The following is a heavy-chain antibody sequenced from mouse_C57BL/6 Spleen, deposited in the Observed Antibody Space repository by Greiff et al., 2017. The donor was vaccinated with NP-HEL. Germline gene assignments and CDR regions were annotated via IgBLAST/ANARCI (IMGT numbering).Heavy chain of an antibody. CDR3: ARGETTVGDYAMDY. Sequence: QVQLQQPGAELVMPGASVKLSCKASGYTFTSYWMHWVKQRPGQGLEWIGEIDPSDSYTNYNQKFKGKSTLTVDKSSSTAYMQLSSLTSEDSAVYYCARGETTVGDYAMDYWGQGTSVTVSS. CDR2: IDPSDSYT. CDR1: GYTFTSYW. V-gene: IGHV1-69*01. D-gene: IGHD1-1*01. J-gene: IGHJ4*01.